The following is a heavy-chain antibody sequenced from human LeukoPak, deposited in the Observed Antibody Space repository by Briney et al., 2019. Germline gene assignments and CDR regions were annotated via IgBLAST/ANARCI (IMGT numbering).Heavy chain of an antibody. V-gene: IGHV4-34*01. CDR3: ARSRSGYSYEHGAFEI. CDR1: GGSFSGYY. D-gene: IGHD5-12*01. Sequence: SETLSLTCAVYGGSFSGYYWSWIRQPPGKGLEWIGEINHSGSANYNPSLKSRVTISVDTSKNQFSLKLSSVTAADTAVYYCARSRSGYSYEHGAFEIWGQGTMVTVSS. CDR2: INHSGSA. J-gene: IGHJ3*02.